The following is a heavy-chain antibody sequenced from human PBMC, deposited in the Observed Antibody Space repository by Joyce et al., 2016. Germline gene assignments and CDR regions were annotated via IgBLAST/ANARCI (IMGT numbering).Heavy chain of an antibody. V-gene: IGHV4-4*02. J-gene: IGHJ4*02. CDR2: IYHSGST. CDR3: ARDTGQCISTTCQPCDY. CDR1: GGSISSGNW. D-gene: IGHD2-2*01. Sequence: QVQLKESGPGLVKPSGTLSLTCAVSGGSISSGNWWSWVRQPPGKGLEWIGEIYHSGSTNYKPARKSRVTISADKSKNEFSLKRTAVTAAATAVYYCARDTGQCISTTCQPCDYWGQGTLVTVSS.